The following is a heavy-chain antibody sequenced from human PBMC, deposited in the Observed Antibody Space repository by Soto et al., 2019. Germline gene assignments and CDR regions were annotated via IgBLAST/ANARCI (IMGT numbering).Heavy chain of an antibody. CDR3: AALMRSSFRVY. CDR1: GGSISSYY. Sequence: PSETLSLTCTVSGGSISSYYWSWIRQPPGKGLEWIGYIYYSGSTNYNPSLKSRVTISVDTSKNQFSLKLSSVTAADTAVYYCAALMRSSFRVYWGQGTLVTVSS. J-gene: IGHJ4*02. D-gene: IGHD6-19*01. V-gene: IGHV4-59*08. CDR2: IYYSGST.